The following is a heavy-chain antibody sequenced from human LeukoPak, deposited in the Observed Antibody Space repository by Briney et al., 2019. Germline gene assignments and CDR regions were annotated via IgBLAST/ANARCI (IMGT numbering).Heavy chain of an antibody. V-gene: IGHV3-23*01. J-gene: IGHJ4*02. CDR1: GFTFGDYG. CDR3: AKGETSYYDSSGLYPYLN. CDR2: ISSSGGST. D-gene: IGHD3-22*01. Sequence: GGSLRLSCAASGFTFGDYGMSWVRQAPGKGLEWVSAISSSGGSTYYADSVKGRFTISRDNSKNTLYLQMNSLRAEDTAVYYCAKGETSYYDSSGLYPYLNWGQGTLVTVSS.